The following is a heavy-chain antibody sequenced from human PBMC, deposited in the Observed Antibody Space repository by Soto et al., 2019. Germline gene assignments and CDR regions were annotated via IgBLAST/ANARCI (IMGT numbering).Heavy chain of an antibody. V-gene: IGHV4-39*01. CDR1: GGSISSSSYY. D-gene: IGHD4-17*01. CDR2: IYYSGST. J-gene: IGHJ6*03. Sequence: SETLSLTCTVSGGSISSSSYYWGWIRQPPGKGLEWIGSIYYSGSTYYNPSLKSRVTISVDTSKNQFSLKLSSVTAADTAVYYCARQQANTVTTSRRPTMYYMDVWGKGTTVTVSS. CDR3: ARQQANTVTTSRRPTMYYMDV.